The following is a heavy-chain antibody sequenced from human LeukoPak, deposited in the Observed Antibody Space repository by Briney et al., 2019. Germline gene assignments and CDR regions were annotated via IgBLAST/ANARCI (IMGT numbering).Heavy chain of an antibody. CDR2: IYYRGST. V-gene: IGHV4-59*11. CDR1: GGSISSHY. J-gene: IGHJ6*02. D-gene: IGHD6-13*01. CDR3: ARSLSTGPSAAGDAFYFYYGLDV. Sequence: PSETLSLTCNVSGGSISSHYWSWIRQPPGKGLEGIAYIYYRGSTNYNPSLTSRLTISVAAPKKQFSLKLTSVTAADTAVYYCARSLSTGPSAAGDAFYFYYGLDVWGQGTTVTVSS.